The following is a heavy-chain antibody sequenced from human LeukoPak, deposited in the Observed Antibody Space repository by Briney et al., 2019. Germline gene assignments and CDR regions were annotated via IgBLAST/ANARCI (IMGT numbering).Heavy chain of an antibody. CDR2: INWNGGST. CDR3: ARDRPGLYYDSSGYVVN. Sequence: RGSLRLSCAASGFTFDDYGMSWVRQAPGKGLEWVSGINWNGGSTGYADSVKGRFTISRDNAKNSLYLQMNSLRAEDTALYYCARDRPGLYYDSSGYVVNWGQGTQVTVSS. D-gene: IGHD3-22*01. CDR1: GFTFDDYG. V-gene: IGHV3-20*04. J-gene: IGHJ4*02.